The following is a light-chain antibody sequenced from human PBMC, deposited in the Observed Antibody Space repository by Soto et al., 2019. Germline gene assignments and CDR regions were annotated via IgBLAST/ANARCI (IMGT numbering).Light chain of an antibody. CDR3: QQYGSSPFT. J-gene: IGKJ3*01. V-gene: IGKV3-20*01. Sequence: EIVLTQSPCTLSLSPGQRATLSCRTSQSVSSNYLAWYQQKPGQAPRLLIYGASTRATGISDRFSGSGSGTGFTLIISRLEPEDFAVYYCQQYGSSPFTFGPGTKVDIK. CDR1: QSVSSNY. CDR2: GAS.